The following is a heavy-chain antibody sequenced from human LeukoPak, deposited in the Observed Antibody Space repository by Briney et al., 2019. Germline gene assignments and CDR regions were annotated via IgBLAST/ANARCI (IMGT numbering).Heavy chain of an antibody. CDR1: GFTFSDSY. D-gene: IGHD5-12*01. J-gene: IGHJ6*02. CDR2: ICSSGGTI. V-gene: IGHV3-11*01. Sequence: GGSLRLSSAASGFTFSDSYTSWIREAPGKGLEWVSYICSSGGTIYYADSVKGRFTISRDNAKNSLYLQMNRLRAEDTAVYYCARGGGYDDYYYYGMDVWGQGTTVSVSS. CDR3: ARGGGYDDYYYYGMDV.